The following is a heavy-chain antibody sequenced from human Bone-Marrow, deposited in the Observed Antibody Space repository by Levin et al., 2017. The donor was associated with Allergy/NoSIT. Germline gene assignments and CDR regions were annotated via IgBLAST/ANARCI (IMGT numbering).Heavy chain of an antibody. V-gene: IGHV1-18*01. CDR2: ISAYNGNT. CDR1: GYTFTSYG. J-gene: IGHJ4*02. D-gene: IGHD2-2*01. Sequence: PGESLKISCKASGYTFTSYGISWVRQAPGQGLEWMGWISAYNGNTNYAQKLQGRVTMTTDTSTSTAYMELRSLRSDDTAVYYCARVDVVPAAIGPVGDYWGQGTLVTVSS. CDR3: ARVDVVPAAIGPVGDY.